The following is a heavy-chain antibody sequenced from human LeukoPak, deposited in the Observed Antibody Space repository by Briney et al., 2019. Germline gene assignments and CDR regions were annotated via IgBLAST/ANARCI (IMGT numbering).Heavy chain of an antibody. J-gene: IGHJ4*02. CDR3: AKSHHVTAIDY. CDR2: ISGSGGST. CDR1: GFTFSHYG. D-gene: IGHD2-21*02. Sequence: GGTLRLSRAASGFTFSHYGVTWVRQAPGKGLEWVSAISGSGGSTYYAGSVKGRFTISRDNSKNTLYLQMNSLRADDTAVYCCAKSHHVTAIDYWGQGTLVTVSS. V-gene: IGHV3-23*01.